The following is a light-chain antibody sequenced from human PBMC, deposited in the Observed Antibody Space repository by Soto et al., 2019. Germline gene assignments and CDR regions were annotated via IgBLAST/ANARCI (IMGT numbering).Light chain of an antibody. CDR1: ESIGRS. V-gene: IGKV3-11*01. CDR2: DAS. J-gene: IGKJ1*01. CDR3: LHRSDWRT. Sequence: VLTQSPVSLSLSPGARATLSCRASESIGRSLAWYQQRPGQAPRLLIYDASNRATGIPARFSGSGSGTELTLTISRLDPEFFAVYYCLHRSDWRTFGRGTKVDIK.